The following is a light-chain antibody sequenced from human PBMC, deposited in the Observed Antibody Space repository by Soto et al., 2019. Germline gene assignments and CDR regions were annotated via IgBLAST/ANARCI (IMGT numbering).Light chain of an antibody. CDR3: MPSQQSPPT. CDR2: FGS. J-gene: IGKJ1*01. Sequence: DLVMTQSPLSLPVTPGEPASISCSSSQSLLQSNGYNYLDWYLQKPGQSPQLLIYFGSYRASGVPDRFRGSGSGTDFTLKIRRVEDEDVGVYYCMPSQQSPPTFGQGTKVEI. CDR1: QSLLQSNGYNY. V-gene: IGKV2-28*01.